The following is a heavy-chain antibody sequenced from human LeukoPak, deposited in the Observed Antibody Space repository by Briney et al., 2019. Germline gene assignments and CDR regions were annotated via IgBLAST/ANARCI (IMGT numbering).Heavy chain of an antibody. Sequence: PSETLSFTCTVSGGSISSYYWSWIRQPPGKGLEWIGSIYKSGSTHYNPSLKSRVTISADTSKNQFSLNLSSVTAADTAVYYCARDAVAWSGSGKFDPWGQGTLVTVSS. J-gene: IGHJ5*02. CDR1: GGSISSYY. CDR2: IYKSGST. CDR3: ARDAVAWSGSGKFDP. V-gene: IGHV4-59*12. D-gene: IGHD3-3*01.